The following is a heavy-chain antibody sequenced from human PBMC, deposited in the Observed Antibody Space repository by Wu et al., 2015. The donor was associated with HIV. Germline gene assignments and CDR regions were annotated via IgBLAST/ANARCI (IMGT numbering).Heavy chain of an antibody. D-gene: IGHD3-22*01. V-gene: IGHV1-69*12. CDR3: ARAAFFFYDKHGYYRNWYFDV. J-gene: IGHJ2*01. Sequence: QVQLVQSGAEVKKPGSSVKVSCKASGGTFSSYAISWVRQAPGQGLEWMGGIIPIFGTANYAQKFQGRVTITADESTSTAYMELSSLRSEDTAVYYCARAAFFFYDKHGYYRNWYFDVWGRGTLVAVSS. CDR1: GGTFSSYA. CDR2: IIPIFGTA.